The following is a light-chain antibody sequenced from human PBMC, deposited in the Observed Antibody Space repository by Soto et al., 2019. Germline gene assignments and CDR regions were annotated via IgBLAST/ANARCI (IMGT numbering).Light chain of an antibody. CDR2: DVS. Sequence: QSVLTQPRSVSRGTGQSVSICCTGTSKYVGGYNYVSWYQQHPGKAPKLMIYDVSKRPSGVLDRFSGSKSGNTASLTISGLHAEDEADYYCCSYAGSYPYVFGTGTKVTVL. V-gene: IGLV2-11*01. CDR1: SKYVGGYNY. J-gene: IGLJ1*01. CDR3: CSYAGSYPYV.